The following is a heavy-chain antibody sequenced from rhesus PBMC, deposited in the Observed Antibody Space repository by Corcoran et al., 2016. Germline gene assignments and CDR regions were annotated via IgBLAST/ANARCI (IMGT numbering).Heavy chain of an antibody. CDR2: LSESGGTT. Sequence: EVQLVESGGGLVKPGGSLRLSCVASGFTFRSYVMPWFRQAPGKGLEWVSVLSESGGTTYYADSVKGRFTISRDNAKNSLFLQMNSLRAEDTAVYYCTREGYTNSLDVWGRGVLVTVSS. J-gene: IGHJ5-2*02. V-gene: IGHV3-100*01. CDR1: GFTFRSYV. D-gene: IGHD6-13*01. CDR3: TREGYTNSLDV.